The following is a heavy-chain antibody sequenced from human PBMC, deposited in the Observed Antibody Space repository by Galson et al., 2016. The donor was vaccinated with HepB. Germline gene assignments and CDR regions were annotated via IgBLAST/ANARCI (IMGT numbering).Heavy chain of an antibody. CDR3: ARETGDYYDSRGYYSNNWFDP. D-gene: IGHD3-22*01. CDR2: INQDGSEK. Sequence: SLRLSCAASGFTLNTYAMSWVRQAPGKGLEWVANINQDGSEKNYVDSVKGRFTISRDNAKNSLYLQMNSLRAEDTAVYYCARETGDYYDSRGYYSNNWFDPWGQGTLVTVSS. J-gene: IGHJ5*02. V-gene: IGHV3-7*01. CDR1: GFTLNTYA.